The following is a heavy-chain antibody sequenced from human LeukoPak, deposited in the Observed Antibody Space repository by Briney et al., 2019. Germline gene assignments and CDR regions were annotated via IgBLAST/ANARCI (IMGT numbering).Heavy chain of an antibody. D-gene: IGHD5-24*01. CDR1: GFTFSSYW. Sequence: GGSLRLSCAASGFTFSSYWMSWVRQAPGKGLEWVSSISGSGSGGSTYYADSVKGRFTISRDNSKNTLYLQMNSLRAEDTAVYYCAKSGYNRFDYWGQGTLVTVSS. CDR3: AKSGYNRFDY. CDR2: ISGSGSGGST. V-gene: IGHV3-23*01. J-gene: IGHJ4*02.